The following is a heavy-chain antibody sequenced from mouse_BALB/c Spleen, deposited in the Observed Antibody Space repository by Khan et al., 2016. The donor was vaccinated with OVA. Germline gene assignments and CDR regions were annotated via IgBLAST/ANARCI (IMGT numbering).Heavy chain of an antibody. CDR1: GYSITSDYA. CDR2: ISYSGNT. D-gene: IGHD1-1*01. J-gene: IGHJ2*01. Sequence: EVQLQESGPGLVKPSQSLSLTCTVTGYSITSDYAWNWIRQFPGNKLEWMGYISYSGNTNYNPSLKSRISITRDTSKHQFFLQLNSVTTEDTATYDCARVYGGDFDYWGQGTTLTVSS. V-gene: IGHV3-2*02. CDR3: ARVYGGDFDY.